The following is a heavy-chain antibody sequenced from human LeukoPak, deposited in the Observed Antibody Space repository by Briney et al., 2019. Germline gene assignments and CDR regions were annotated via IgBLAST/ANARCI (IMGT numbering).Heavy chain of an antibody. Sequence: GGSLRLSCSASGFIFSPYAMHWVRQAPGKGLEWVANIKEDGSEKRYVGSVKGRFTISRDNAKNSLYLQMNSLRADDTAVYYCAREFNIAVAGIYTGFDIWGQGTMVTVSS. V-gene: IGHV3-7*03. CDR1: GFIFSPYA. CDR2: IKEDGSEK. D-gene: IGHD6-19*01. J-gene: IGHJ3*02. CDR3: AREFNIAVAGIYTGFDI.